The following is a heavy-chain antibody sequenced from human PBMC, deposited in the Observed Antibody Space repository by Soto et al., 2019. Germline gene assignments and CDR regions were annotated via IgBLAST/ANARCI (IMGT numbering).Heavy chain of an antibody. J-gene: IGHJ4*02. D-gene: IGHD3-10*01. V-gene: IGHV3-23*01. CDR3: TRALWFGELFFDY. CDR2: ISANSGTT. CDR1: AFTFSSYA. Sequence: GGSLRLSCAASAFTFSSYAMTWVRQAPGKGLEWVSAISANSGTTSYAGSVKGRFTISRVNAKNSLYLQMNSLRAEDTAVYYCTRALWFGELFFDYWGQGTPVTVSS.